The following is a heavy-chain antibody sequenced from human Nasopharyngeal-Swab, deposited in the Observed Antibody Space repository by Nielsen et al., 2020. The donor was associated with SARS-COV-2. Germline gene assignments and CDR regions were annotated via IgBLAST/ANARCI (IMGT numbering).Heavy chain of an antibody. V-gene: IGHV3-30*18. CDR1: GFSFNNYG. J-gene: IGHJ3*02. D-gene: IGHD3-10*01. CDR2: ISYEGSKK. CDR3: AKANVLFWFGQFKNDGFDI. Sequence: GGSLRLSCTPSGFSFNNYGMHWVRQAPGKGLEGVAVISYEGSKKYYAESVEGRFTISRDYSKSTLYLQMNSLRPEDTAMYYCAKANVLFWFGQFKNDGFDIWGQGTMVTVSS.